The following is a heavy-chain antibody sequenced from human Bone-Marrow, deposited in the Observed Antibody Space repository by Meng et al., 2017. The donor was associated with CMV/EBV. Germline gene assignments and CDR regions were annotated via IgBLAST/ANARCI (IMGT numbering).Heavy chain of an antibody. Sequence: ASVKVSCKASGYTFTAHYFHWVRQAPGQGLEWMGIINPSGGSTSYAQKFQGRVTMTRDTSTSTVYMELSSLRSEDTAVYYCARGGEGCSSTSCSDYYYYGMDVWGQGTTVTVSS. CDR2: INPSGGST. CDR3: ARGGEGCSSTSCSDYYYYGMDV. CDR1: GYTFTAHY. J-gene: IGHJ6*02. D-gene: IGHD2-2*01. V-gene: IGHV1-46*01.